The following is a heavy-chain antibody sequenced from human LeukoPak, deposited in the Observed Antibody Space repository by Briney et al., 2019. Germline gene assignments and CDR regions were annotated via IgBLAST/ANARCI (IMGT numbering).Heavy chain of an antibody. V-gene: IGHV4-38-2*02. CDR3: ARLASMVRGVIGYYYYYYMDV. D-gene: IGHD3-10*01. J-gene: IGHJ6*03. CDR1: GYSISSGYY. Sequence: SETLSLTCTVSGYSISSGYYWGWIRQPPGKGLEWIGSIYHSGSTYYNPSLKSRVTISVDTSKNQFSLKLSSVTAADTAVYYCARLASMVRGVIGYYYYYYMDVWGKGTTVTISS. CDR2: IYHSGST.